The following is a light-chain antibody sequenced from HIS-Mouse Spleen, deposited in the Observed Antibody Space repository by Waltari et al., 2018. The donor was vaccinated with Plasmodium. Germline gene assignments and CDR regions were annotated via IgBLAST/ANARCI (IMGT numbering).Light chain of an antibody. CDR3: QQSYSTPPT. J-gene: IGKJ4*01. CDR2: AAS. V-gene: IGKV1-39*01. Sequence: DIQMTKSPSSLSAYVGDRVTITCRASQSICSYLNWYQQKPGKAPKLLIYAASSLQSGVPSRFSGSGSGTDFTLTISSLQPEDFATYYCQQSYSTPPTFGGGTKVEIK. CDR1: QSICSY.